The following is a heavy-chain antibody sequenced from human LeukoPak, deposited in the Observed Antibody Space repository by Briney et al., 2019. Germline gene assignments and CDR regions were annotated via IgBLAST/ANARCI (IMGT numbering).Heavy chain of an antibody. Sequence: PGGSLRLSCAASGFTLSNYGMHWVRQAPGKGLEWVAFMRSDGSEKYYADSVKGRFTISRDTSKNTLYLQMNSLRAEDTAVYYCAKGKGSGHYYYYSMDVWGKGTTVTVSS. J-gene: IGHJ6*03. D-gene: IGHD1-14*01. V-gene: IGHV3-30*02. CDR1: GFTLSNYG. CDR2: MRSDGSEK. CDR3: AKGKGSGHYYYYSMDV.